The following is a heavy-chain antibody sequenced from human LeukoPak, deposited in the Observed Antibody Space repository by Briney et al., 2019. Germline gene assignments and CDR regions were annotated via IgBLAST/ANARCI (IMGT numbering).Heavy chain of an antibody. J-gene: IGHJ4*02. Sequence: GGSLRLSCAASGFIFSSYWMHWVRHAPGKGLAWVSRINTDGSSTSYADSVKGRFTISRDNAKNTLYLQMNSLRAEDTAVYYCARDREEYCSGGTCTNFDYWGQGTLVTVSS. CDR2: INTDGSST. CDR1: GFIFSSYW. V-gene: IGHV3-74*01. CDR3: ARDREEYCSGGTCTNFDY. D-gene: IGHD2-15*01.